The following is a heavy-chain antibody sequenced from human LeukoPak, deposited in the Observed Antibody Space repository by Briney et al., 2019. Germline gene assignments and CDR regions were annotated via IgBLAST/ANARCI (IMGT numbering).Heavy chain of an antibody. J-gene: IGHJ4*02. CDR1: GFTFSSYS. D-gene: IGHD3-3*01. Sequence: PGGSLRLSCAASGFTFSSYSMNWVRQAPGKGLEWVSSISSSSSYIYYADSVKGRFTISRDNAKNSLYLQMNSLRDEDTAVYYCAREGLRFLEWLLPNDYWGQGTLVTVSS. CDR2: ISSSSSYI. CDR3: AREGLRFLEWLLPNDY. V-gene: IGHV3-21*01.